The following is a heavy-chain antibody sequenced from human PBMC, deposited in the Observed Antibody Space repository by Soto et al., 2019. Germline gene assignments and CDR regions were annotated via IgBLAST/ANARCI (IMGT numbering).Heavy chain of an antibody. CDR2: INPSGGST. CDR1: GYTFTSYY. Sequence: GASVKVSCKASGYTFTSYYMHWVRQAPGQGLEWMGIINPSGGSTSYAQKFQGRVTMTRDTSTSTVYMELSSLRSEDTAVYYCARSYCSGGSCYGWFDPWGQGTLVTVSS. D-gene: IGHD2-15*01. J-gene: IGHJ5*02. V-gene: IGHV1-46*01. CDR3: ARSYCSGGSCYGWFDP.